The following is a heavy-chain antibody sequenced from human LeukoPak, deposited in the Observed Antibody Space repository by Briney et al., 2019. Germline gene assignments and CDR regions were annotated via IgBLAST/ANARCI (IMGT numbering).Heavy chain of an antibody. D-gene: IGHD3-22*01. J-gene: IGHJ3*01. CDR3: ARMGVSYYYDSTTYYPIAFDV. CDR1: GYSISGGYY. Sequence: SETLSLTCTVSGYSISGGYYWGWIRRSPEKGLEWIATIFPSGSIYYNPSLKSRVTLSVDTSKNQFSLKLNSVSAADTAVYYCARMGVSYYYDSTTYYPIAFDVWGQGTMVTVSS. V-gene: IGHV4-38-2*02. CDR2: IFPSGSI.